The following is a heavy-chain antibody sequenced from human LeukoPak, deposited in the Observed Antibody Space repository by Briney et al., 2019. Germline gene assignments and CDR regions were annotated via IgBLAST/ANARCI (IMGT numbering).Heavy chain of an antibody. D-gene: IGHD6-19*01. CDR3: ARSPAAGTFDY. J-gene: IGHJ4*02. CDR1: GGSFSGYY. CDR2: INHSGST. Sequence: SETLSLTCAVYGGSFSGYYWSWIRQPPGKGLEWIGEINHSGSTNYNPSLKSRVTISVDTSKNQFSLKLSSVTAADTAVYYCARSPAAGTFDYWGQGTLVTVSS. V-gene: IGHV4-34*01.